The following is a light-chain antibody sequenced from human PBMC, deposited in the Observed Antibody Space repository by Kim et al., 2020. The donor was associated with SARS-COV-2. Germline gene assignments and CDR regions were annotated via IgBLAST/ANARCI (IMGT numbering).Light chain of an antibody. CDR3: QQSYRTPHT. CDR2: GAS. V-gene: IGKV1-39*01. CDR1: KTITNY. J-gene: IGKJ2*01. Sequence: SASIGDRVTITCRAGKTITNYWNGYQHKPEKPPKFLIYGASSLQSGVPSRFSGSGSGTDFTLTITNRQPEDFATYYCQQSYRTPHTFGQGTKLEI.